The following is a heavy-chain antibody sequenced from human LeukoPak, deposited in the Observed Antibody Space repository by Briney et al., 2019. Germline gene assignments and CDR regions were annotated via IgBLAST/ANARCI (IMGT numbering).Heavy chain of an antibody. CDR2: ISAYNDNT. CDR3: ARGRPGSVRAPTNY. CDR1: GYTFTSYG. Sequence: GASVKVSCKASGYTFTSYGISWVRQAPGQGLEWMGWISAYNDNTNYAQKLQGRVTMTTDTSTSTAYMELRSLRSDDTAVYYCARGRPGSVRAPTNYWGQGTLVTVSS. J-gene: IGHJ4*02. D-gene: IGHD1-14*01. V-gene: IGHV1-18*01.